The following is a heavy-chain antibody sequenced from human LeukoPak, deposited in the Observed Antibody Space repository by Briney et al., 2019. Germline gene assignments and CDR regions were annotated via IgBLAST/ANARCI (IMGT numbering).Heavy chain of an antibody. CDR3: ARERITMVRGPFDP. CDR1: GYTFTSYG. D-gene: IGHD3-10*01. V-gene: IGHV1-18*01. J-gene: IGHJ5*02. CDR2: ISAYNGNT. Sequence: ASVKVSCKASGYTFTSYGISWVRQAPGQGLEWMGWISAYNGNTNYAQKFQGRVTMTRDTSISTAYMELSRLRSDDTAVYYCARERITMVRGPFDPWGQGTLVTVSS.